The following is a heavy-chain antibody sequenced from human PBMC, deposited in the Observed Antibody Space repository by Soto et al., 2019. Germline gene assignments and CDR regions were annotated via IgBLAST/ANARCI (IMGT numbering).Heavy chain of an antibody. D-gene: IGHD2-21*01. CDR1: GGTVSSYA. V-gene: IGHV1-69*12. CDR3: ARDPYFGGDRGHFDY. J-gene: IGHJ4*02. CDR2: IIPIFGTA. Sequence: QVQLVQSGAEVKKPGSSVKVCCKASGGTVSSYAISWVRQAPGQGLEWMGGIIPIFGTANYAQKFQGRVTITADESTSTAYMELSSLRSEDTAVYYCARDPYFGGDRGHFDYWGQGTLVTVSS.